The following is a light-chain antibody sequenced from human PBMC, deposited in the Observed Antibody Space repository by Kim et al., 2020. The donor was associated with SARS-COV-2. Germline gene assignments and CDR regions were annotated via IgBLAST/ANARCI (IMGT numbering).Light chain of an antibody. CDR3: QQNGAS. CDR1: HNFGTTL. Sequence: PGETATRSCRASHNFGTTLLAWYQQKPGQSPRLLIYATSTRASGIPDRFSGSGSGTDFTLTISRLEPEDFAMYYCQQNGASLGGGTKVEIK. V-gene: IGKV3-20*01. J-gene: IGKJ4*01. CDR2: ATS.